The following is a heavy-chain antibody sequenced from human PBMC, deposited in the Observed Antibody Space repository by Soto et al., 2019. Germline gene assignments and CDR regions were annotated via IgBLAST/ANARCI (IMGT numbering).Heavy chain of an antibody. V-gene: IGHV3-23*01. J-gene: IGHJ4*02. CDR1: GFTISNYA. Sequence: GSLRLSCAATGFTISNYAVTWVRQAPGKGLEWVSTIVASGGNSYYTDSVKGRFTISRDNSKNTFYLDMSSLRVEDTAIYHCAKDKNSGLYSPLDCWGQGSLVTVSS. CDR3: AKDKNSGLYSPLDC. D-gene: IGHD5-12*01. CDR2: IVASGGNS.